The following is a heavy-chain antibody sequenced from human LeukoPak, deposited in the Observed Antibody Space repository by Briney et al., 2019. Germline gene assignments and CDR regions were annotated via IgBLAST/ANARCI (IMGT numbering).Heavy chain of an antibody. CDR1: GGSISSGNW. D-gene: IGHD3-22*01. CDR3: VSDTSGYYY. Sequence: TSHTLSLTWAVSGGSISSGNWWTWVRQPPGKGLEWIGEIHHSESTNYTASLKSRVTIAVDNSKIQFSLKLRPVTAADTAVYYCVSDTSGYYYWGQGTLVTVSS. CDR2: IHHSEST. V-gene: IGHV4-4*02. J-gene: IGHJ4*02.